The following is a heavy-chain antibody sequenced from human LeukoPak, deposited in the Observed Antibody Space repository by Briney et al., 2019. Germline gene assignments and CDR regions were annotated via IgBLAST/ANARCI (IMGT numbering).Heavy chain of an antibody. CDR2: ISAYNGNT. D-gene: IGHD3-16*01. Sequence: WASVKVSCKASGYTFSMYGVSWVRQAPGQGLEWMGWISAYNGNTNYVQRLQGRVTMATDTPTSTAYMELRSLRSDDTAVYYCARDRGALPLTTFFDYWGQGTLVTVSS. J-gene: IGHJ4*02. CDR3: ARDRGALPLTTFFDY. CDR1: GYTFSMYG. V-gene: IGHV1-18*04.